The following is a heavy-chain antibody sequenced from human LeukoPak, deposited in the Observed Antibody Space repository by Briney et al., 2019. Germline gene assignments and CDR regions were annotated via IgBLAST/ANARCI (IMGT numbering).Heavy chain of an antibody. D-gene: IGHD6-13*01. CDR2: IGSSGSPR. CDR1: GFNFDIYT. V-gene: IGHV3-48*04. CDR3: ARDPVHEQQLVSYYYGMDV. Sequence: GGSLRLSCVASGFNFDIYTMIWVRQAPGKGLEWISYIGSSGSPRYYADSVKARFTISRGNARNALYLQMNSLRAEDTAVYYCARDPVHEQQLVSYYYGMDVWGQGTTVTVSS. J-gene: IGHJ6*02.